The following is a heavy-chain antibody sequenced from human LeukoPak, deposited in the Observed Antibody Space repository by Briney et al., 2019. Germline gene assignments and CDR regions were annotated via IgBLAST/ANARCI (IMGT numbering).Heavy chain of an antibody. CDR1: GGSISSSSYY. V-gene: IGHV4-39*02. J-gene: IGHJ4*02. CDR3: AREVWELVVYFDY. Sequence: SETLSLTCTVSGGSISSSSYYWGWIRQPPGTGLEWIGSIYYSGSTYYNPSLKSRVTISVDTSKNQFSLKLSSVTAADTAVYYCAREVWELVVYFDYWGQGTLVTVSS. CDR2: IYYSGST. D-gene: IGHD1-26*01.